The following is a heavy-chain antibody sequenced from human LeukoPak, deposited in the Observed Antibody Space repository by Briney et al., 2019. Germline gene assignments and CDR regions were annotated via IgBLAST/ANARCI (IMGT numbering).Heavy chain of an antibody. CDR1: GFTFGDYA. V-gene: IGHV3-49*04. Sequence: GGSLRLSCTASGFTFGDYAMSWVRQAPGKGLEWVGFIRSKAYGGTTEYAASVKGRFTISSDDSKSIAYLQMNSLKTEDTAVYYCTRAAGDSSPFDYWGQGTLVTVSS. D-gene: IGHD7-27*01. CDR2: IRSKAYGGTT. J-gene: IGHJ4*02. CDR3: TRAAGDSSPFDY.